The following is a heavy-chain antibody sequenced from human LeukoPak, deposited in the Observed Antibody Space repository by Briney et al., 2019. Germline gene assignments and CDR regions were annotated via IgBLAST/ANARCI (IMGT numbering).Heavy chain of an antibody. V-gene: IGHV3-30*04. Sequence: GGSLRLSCAASGFTFSSYGMHWVRQAPGKGLEWVAIISYDGSNEYYADSVKGRFTISRDNSKNTLYLQMNSLRAADTAVYYCANGYCTNGVCYPYYYYYMDVWGKGTTVTVSS. CDR1: GFTFSSYG. D-gene: IGHD2-8*01. CDR3: ANGYCTNGVCYPYYYYYMDV. CDR2: ISYDGSNE. J-gene: IGHJ6*03.